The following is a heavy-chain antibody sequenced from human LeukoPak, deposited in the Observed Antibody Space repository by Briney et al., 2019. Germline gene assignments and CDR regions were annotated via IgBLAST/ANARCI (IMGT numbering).Heavy chain of an antibody. CDR1: GFTVSSNS. J-gene: IGHJ6*03. D-gene: IGHD3-22*01. CDR3: AREWWDYYDSSGPSYYYYYYMDV. CDR2: IYSDNT. Sequence: GGSLRLSCTVSGFTVSSNSMSWVRRAPGKELEWVSFIYSDNTHYSDSVKGRFTISRDNSKNTLYLQMNSLRAEDTAVYYCAREWWDYYDSSGPSYYYYYYMDVWGKGTTVTVSS. V-gene: IGHV3-66*03.